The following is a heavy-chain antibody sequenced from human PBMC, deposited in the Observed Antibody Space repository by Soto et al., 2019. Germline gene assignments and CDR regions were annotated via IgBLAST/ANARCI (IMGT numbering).Heavy chain of an antibody. V-gene: IGHV1-8*01. CDR2: MNPNSGNT. Sequence: ASVKVSCKASGYTFTSYDINWVRQATGQGLEWMGWMNPNSGNTGYAQKFQGRVTMTRNTSISTAYMELSSLRSEDTAVYYCASSSSWYGPDAFDIWGQGTMVTVSS. D-gene: IGHD6-13*01. CDR1: GYTFTSYD. CDR3: ASSSSWYGPDAFDI. J-gene: IGHJ3*02.